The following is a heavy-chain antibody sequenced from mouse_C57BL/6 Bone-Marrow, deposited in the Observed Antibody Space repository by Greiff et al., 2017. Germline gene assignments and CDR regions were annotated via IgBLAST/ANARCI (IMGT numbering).Heavy chain of an antibody. CDR1: GFNIKDDY. V-gene: IGHV14-4*01. CDR2: IDPENGDT. J-gene: IGHJ2*01. CDR3: TTGGDDEDYFDY. D-gene: IGHD2-2*01. Sequence: VQLKESGAELVRPGASVKLSCTASGFNIKDDYMHWVKQRPEQGLEWIGWIDPENGDTEYASKFQGKATITADTSSNTAYLQLSSLTSEDTAVYYGTTGGDDEDYFDYWGQGTTLTVSS.